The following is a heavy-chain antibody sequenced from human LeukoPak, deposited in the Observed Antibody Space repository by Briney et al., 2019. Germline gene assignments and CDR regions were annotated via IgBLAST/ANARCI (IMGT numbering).Heavy chain of an antibody. CDR1: GYTFTSYG. Sequence: GASVKVSCKASGYTFTSYGISWVRQAPGQGLEWMRWISAYNGNTNYAQKLQGRVTMTTDTSTSTAYMELRSLRSDDTAVYYCARDWLSPGGWQQLVNDYWGQGTLVTVSS. CDR3: ARDWLSPGGWQQLVNDY. V-gene: IGHV1-18*01. CDR2: ISAYNGNT. D-gene: IGHD6-13*01. J-gene: IGHJ4*02.